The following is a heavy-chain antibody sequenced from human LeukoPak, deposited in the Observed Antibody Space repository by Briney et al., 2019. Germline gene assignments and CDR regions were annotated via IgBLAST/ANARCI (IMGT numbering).Heavy chain of an antibody. D-gene: IGHD4-17*01. V-gene: IGHV1-2*02. CDR1: GYTFTDYY. Sequence: GASVKVSCKASGYTFTDYYIHWMRQAPGQGLEWMGWINPKRGVTTYAQKFQGRVTMTRDTSITTAYMELTRLRSDDTTIYYCARARNYGDYGNAFDVWGQGTKVTVSS. J-gene: IGHJ3*01. CDR2: INPKRGVT. CDR3: ARARNYGDYGNAFDV.